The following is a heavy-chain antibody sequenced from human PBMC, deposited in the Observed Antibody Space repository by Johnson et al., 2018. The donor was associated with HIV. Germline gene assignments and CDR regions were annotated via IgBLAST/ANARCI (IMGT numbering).Heavy chain of an antibody. J-gene: IGHJ3*02. Sequence: VQLVESGGGLVQPGGSLRVSCVASGFSFSRYWMTWVRQAPGKGLEWVASIKQDGSEKYFVDSVKGRFTIARDNAKNSVDLQMNSLRGEDTAVYYCAKDERQLGGWSHAFDIWGQGTMVTVSS. V-gene: IGHV3-7*05. CDR1: GFSFSRYW. CDR3: AKDERQLGGWSHAFDI. D-gene: IGHD7-27*01. CDR2: IKQDGSEK.